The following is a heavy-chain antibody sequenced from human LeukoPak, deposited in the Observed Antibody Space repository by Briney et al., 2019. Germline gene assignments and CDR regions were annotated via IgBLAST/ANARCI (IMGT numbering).Heavy chain of an antibody. CDR3: GKQQTAVAGTAPFEC. V-gene: IGHV4-59*08. J-gene: IGHJ4*02. CDR1: GASVSSYY. CDR2: ISYTGRT. D-gene: IGHD6-19*01. Sequence: SETLSLTCTVSGASVSSYYWSWIRQPPGKGLEWIGYISYTGRTNYNPSLKSRVTISLDTSKNQLSLKLSSVTDADTTVYYCGKQQTAVAGTAPFECWGQGTLVTVSS.